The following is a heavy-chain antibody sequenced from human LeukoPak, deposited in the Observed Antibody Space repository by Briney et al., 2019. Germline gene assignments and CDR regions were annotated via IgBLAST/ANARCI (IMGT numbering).Heavy chain of an antibody. V-gene: IGHV1-18*01. CDR1: GYTFTIYG. J-gene: IGHJ6*02. CDR2: ISAYNGNT. D-gene: IGHD1-26*01. CDR3: ARDPAILVGATSLDYYYGMDV. Sequence: GASVKVSCKASGYTFTIYGISWVRQAPGQGLEWMGWISAYNGNTNYAQKLQGRVTMTTDTSTSTAYMELRSLRSDDTAVYYCARDPAILVGATSLDYYYGMDVWGQGTTVTVSS.